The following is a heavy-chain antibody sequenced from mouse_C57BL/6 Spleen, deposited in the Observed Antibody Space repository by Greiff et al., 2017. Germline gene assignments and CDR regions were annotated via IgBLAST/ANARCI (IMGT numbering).Heavy chain of an antibody. Sequence: EVMLVESGGGLVKPGGSLKLSCAASGFTFSSYTMSWVRQTPEKRLEWVATISGGGGNTYYPDSVKGRFTISRDNAKNTLYLHMSSLRSEDTALYYCARFLGRIDWYFDVWGTGTTVTVSS. V-gene: IGHV5-9*01. CDR2: ISGGGGNT. J-gene: IGHJ1*03. D-gene: IGHD4-1*01. CDR3: ARFLGRIDWYFDV. CDR1: GFTFSSYT.